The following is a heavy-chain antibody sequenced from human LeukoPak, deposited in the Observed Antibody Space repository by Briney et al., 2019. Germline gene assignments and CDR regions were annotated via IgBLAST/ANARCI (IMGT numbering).Heavy chain of an antibody. D-gene: IGHD3-16*01. CDR3: ARLGRGRDLLY. CDR2: IYYSGST. CDR1: GGSINSYY. J-gene: IGHJ4*02. V-gene: IGHV4-59*08. Sequence: SETLSLTCTVSGGSINSYYWSWIRQPPGKGLEWIGYIYYSGSTKYNPSLKSRVTISVDTSKNQFSLKLSSVTAADTAVYYCARLGRGRDLLYWGQGTLVTVSS.